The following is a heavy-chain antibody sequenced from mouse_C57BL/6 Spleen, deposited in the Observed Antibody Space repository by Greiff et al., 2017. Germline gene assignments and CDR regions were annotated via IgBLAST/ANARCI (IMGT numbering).Heavy chain of an antibody. CDR3: ALSTMVTTGFAY. D-gene: IGHD2-2*01. Sequence: VQLQQSVAELVRPGASVKLSCTASGFNINNTYMHWVKQRPEQGLEWIGRIDPANGNTKYAPKFQGKATITADTSSNTAYLQLSSLTSEDTAIYYCALSTMVTTGFAYWGQGTLVTVSA. CDR2: IDPANGNT. J-gene: IGHJ3*01. V-gene: IGHV14-3*01. CDR1: GFNINNTY.